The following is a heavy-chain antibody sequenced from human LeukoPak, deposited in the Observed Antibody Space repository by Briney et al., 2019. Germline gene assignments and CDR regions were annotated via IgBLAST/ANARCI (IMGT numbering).Heavy chain of an antibody. V-gene: IGHV3-53*01. Sequence: PGGSLRLSCAASGFTVSSNYMSWVRQAPGKGLEWVSVIYSGGSTYYADSVKGRFTISRDNSKNTLYLQMNSLRAEDTAVYYCAKDYYDSSGYSHFDYWGQGTLVTVSS. CDR3: AKDYYDSSGYSHFDY. CDR1: GFTVSSNY. CDR2: IYSGGST. D-gene: IGHD3-22*01. J-gene: IGHJ4*02.